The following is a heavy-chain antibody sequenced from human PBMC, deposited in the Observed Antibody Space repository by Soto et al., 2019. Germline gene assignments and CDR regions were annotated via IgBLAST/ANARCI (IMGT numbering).Heavy chain of an antibody. CDR3: ASFYSRGRYYFDY. V-gene: IGHV4-30-2*01. CDR2: IYHSGST. J-gene: IGHJ4*02. Sequence: PSETLSLTCAVSGGSISSGGYSWSWIRQPPGKGLEWIGYIYHSGSTYYNPSLKSRVTISVDRSKNQFSLKLSSVTAADTAVYYCASFYSRGRYYFDYWGQGTLVTVSS. D-gene: IGHD2-21*01. CDR1: GGSISSGGYS.